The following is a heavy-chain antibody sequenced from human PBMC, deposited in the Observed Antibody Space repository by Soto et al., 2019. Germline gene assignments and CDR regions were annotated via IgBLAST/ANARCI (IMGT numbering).Heavy chain of an antibody. V-gene: IGHV3-64*01. D-gene: IGHD3-3*01. J-gene: IGHJ6*02. CDR3: AREPISTTNYYYYGMDV. CDR1: GFTFSSYA. CDR2: ISSNGGST. Sequence: EVQLVESGGGLVQPGGSLRLSCAASGFTFSSYAMHWVPQAPGKGLEYVSAISSNGGSTYYANSVKGRFTISRDNSKNTLYLQMGSLRAEDMAVYYCAREPISTTNYYYYGMDVWGQGTTVTVSS.